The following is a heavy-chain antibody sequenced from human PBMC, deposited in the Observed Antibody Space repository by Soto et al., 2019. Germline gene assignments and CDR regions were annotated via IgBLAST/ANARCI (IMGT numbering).Heavy chain of an antibody. D-gene: IGHD3-10*01. V-gene: IGHV6-1*01. CDR2: TYYRSKWYN. CDR3: AREVGFGDARQLLYYYYGMDV. Sequence: SQTLSLTCAISGDSVSSNSAAWNWIRQSPSRGLEWLGRTYYRSKWYNDYAVSVKSRITINPDTSKNQFSLQLNSVTPEDTAVYYCAREVGFGDARQLLYYYYGMDVWGQGTTVTVSS. J-gene: IGHJ6*02. CDR1: GDSVSSNSAA.